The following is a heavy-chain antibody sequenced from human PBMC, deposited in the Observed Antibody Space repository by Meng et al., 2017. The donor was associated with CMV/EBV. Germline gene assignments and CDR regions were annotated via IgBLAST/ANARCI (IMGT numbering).Heavy chain of an antibody. CDR2: MNPNSGNT. CDR1: GYTFTSYD. J-gene: IGHJ6*02. Sequence: ASMKVSCKASGYTFTSYDINWVRQATGQGLEWMGWMNPNSGNTGYAQKFQGRVTITRNTSISTAYMELSSLRSEDTAVYYCARGKRYYDFWSGYYNDYGMDVWGQGTTVTVSS. V-gene: IGHV1-8*03. D-gene: IGHD3-3*01. CDR3: ARGKRYYDFWSGYYNDYGMDV.